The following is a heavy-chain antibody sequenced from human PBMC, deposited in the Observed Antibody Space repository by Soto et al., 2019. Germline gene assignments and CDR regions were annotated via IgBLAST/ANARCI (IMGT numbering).Heavy chain of an antibody. CDR2: ISWDGGST. V-gene: IGHV3-43D*04. J-gene: IGHJ6*04. Sequence: GGSLRLSCAASGFTFDDYAMHWVRQAPGKGLEWVSLISWDGGSTYYADSVKGRFTISRDNSKNSLYMQMNSLRAEDTALYYCAKDRQRFLEWLPQYYYGIDVWGAGTTVTVFS. D-gene: IGHD3-3*01. CDR3: AKDRQRFLEWLPQYYYGIDV. CDR1: GFTFDDYA.